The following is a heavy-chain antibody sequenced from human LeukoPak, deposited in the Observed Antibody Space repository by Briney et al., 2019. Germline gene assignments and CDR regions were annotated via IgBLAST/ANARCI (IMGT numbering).Heavy chain of an antibody. V-gene: IGHV3-7*01. D-gene: IGHD5-18*01. CDR1: GFTFSDSS. Sequence: GGSLRLSCVVSGFTFSDSSMSWVRQAPGRGLEWVATMHVDGRENSYLDSVKGRFTISRDNARNSLYLQMNSLRDDDTAVYYCATGGAMGGYWPRWGQGTLVSVSS. CDR2: MHVDGREN. CDR3: ATGGAMGGYWPR. J-gene: IGHJ4*02.